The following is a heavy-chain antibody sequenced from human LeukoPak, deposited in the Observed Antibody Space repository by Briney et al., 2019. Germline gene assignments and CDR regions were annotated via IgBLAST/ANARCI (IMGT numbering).Heavy chain of an antibody. J-gene: IGHJ6*02. CDR3: ARGLESSGWYGMDV. V-gene: IGHV1-46*01. CDR2: INTSGATT. D-gene: IGHD6-19*01. Sequence: ASAKVSCKPSGYTFIRHYIHWVRQAPGQGLEWLGIINTSGATTRYGQNFKGRVTATRDTSTSTVYMEMSSLNSEDTAVYYCARGLESSGWYGMDVWGQGTTIIVSS. CDR1: GYTFIRHY.